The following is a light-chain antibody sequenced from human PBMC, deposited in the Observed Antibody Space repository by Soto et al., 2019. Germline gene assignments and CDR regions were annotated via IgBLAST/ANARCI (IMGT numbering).Light chain of an antibody. J-gene: IGKJ5*01. V-gene: IGKV3-15*01. CDR2: GAS. CDR3: QQYNTWSLIT. CDR1: QSIGSN. Sequence: EIVMTQSPATLSVSLGDTATLSCRASQSIGSNVGWYQQKPGQAPRLLIYGASTRATGISARFSGSGSGTEFSLTISSLQSEDLAVYYCQQYNTWSLITFGQGTRLEIK.